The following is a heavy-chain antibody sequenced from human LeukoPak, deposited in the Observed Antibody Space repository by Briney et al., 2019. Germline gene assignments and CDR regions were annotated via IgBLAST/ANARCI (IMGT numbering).Heavy chain of an antibody. CDR2: SNHSGST. Sequence: SETLSLTCAVYGGSFSGYYWTWIRQPPGKGLEWIGESNHSGSTNYNPSLKSRVTISLDTSKNQFSLKLISVTAADTAVYYCARVSAYDISGNPLYYLDYWGQGTLVTVSS. V-gene: IGHV4-34*01. J-gene: IGHJ4*02. CDR3: ARVSAYDISGNPLYYLDY. D-gene: IGHD3-22*01. CDR1: GGSFSGYY.